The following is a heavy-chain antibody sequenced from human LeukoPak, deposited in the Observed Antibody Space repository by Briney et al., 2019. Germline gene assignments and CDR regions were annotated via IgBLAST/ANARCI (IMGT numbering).Heavy chain of an antibody. J-gene: IGHJ4*02. V-gene: IGHV1-69*05. D-gene: IGHD3-22*01. Sequence: SVKVSCKASGGTFSSYAISWVRQAPGQGLEWMGGIIPIFGTANYAQKFQGRVTITTDESTSTAYMELSSLRSEDTAVYFCARASTPYHSSYYLPFDYWGQGTLVTVSS. CDR1: GGTFSSYA. CDR3: ARASTPYHSSYYLPFDY. CDR2: IIPIFGTA.